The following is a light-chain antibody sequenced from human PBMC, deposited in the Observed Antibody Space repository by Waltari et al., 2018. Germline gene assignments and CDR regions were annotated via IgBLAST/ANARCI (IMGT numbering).Light chain of an antibody. CDR1: QSLFNSPNNNNY. J-gene: IGKJ2*01. Sequence: DIVMTQSPDSLTVSLGERATIYCKSSQSLFNSPNNNNYLAWYQQKPGQPPKLLTYWAATRESGVPDRFSGGGSGTDFTLTITNVQAEDVALYYGQHYYTPPYTFGQGTRLEIK. V-gene: IGKV4-1*01. CDR2: WAA. CDR3: QHYYTPPYT.